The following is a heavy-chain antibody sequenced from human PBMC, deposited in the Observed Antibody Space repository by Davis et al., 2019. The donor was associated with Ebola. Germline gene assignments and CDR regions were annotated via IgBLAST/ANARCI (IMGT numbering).Heavy chain of an antibody. CDR1: GFTFSSYA. Sequence: GGSLRLSCAASGFTFSSYAMHWVRQAPGKGLEWVAVISYDGSNKYYADSVKGRFTISRHNSKNTLYLQMNSLRAEDTAVYYCARAKTGAFDYWGQGTLVTVSS. CDR3: ARAKTGAFDY. V-gene: IGHV3-30*14. D-gene: IGHD1-1*01. J-gene: IGHJ4*02. CDR2: ISYDGSNK.